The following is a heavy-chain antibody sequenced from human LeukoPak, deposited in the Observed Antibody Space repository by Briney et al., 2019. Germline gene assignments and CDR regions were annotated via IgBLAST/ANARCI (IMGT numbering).Heavy chain of an antibody. D-gene: IGHD3-3*01. CDR2: ISAYNGNT. CDR1: GYTFTSYG. Sequence: ASVTVSCKASGYTFTSYGISWVRQPPGQGLEWMGWISAYNGNTNYAQKLQGRVTMTTDTSTRTAYMELMSLRSDDTAVYYCARGLEWLTRRHTWFDPWGQGTLVTVSS. J-gene: IGHJ5*02. V-gene: IGHV1-18*01. CDR3: ARGLEWLTRRHTWFDP.